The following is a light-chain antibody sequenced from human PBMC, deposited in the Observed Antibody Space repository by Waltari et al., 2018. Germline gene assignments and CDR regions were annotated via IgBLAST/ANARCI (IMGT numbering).Light chain of an antibody. J-gene: IGKJ4*01. V-gene: IGKV3-15*01. CDR1: QSISSN. CDR2: DAS. CDR3: QQDSKWPPLT. Sequence: EIVRTQSPAILSASPGEGATLSCRASQSISSNLAWYQQNPGQAPRLLVYDASTRATGIPDKCTGSGSGIECSLTISSLQPEDFAIYYCQQDSKWPPLTFGGGTRVEI.